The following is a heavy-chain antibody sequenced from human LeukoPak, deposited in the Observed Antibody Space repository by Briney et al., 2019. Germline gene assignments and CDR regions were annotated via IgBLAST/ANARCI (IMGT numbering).Heavy chain of an antibody. D-gene: IGHD5-12*01. J-gene: IGHJ4*02. Sequence: GGSLRLSCAASGFTFSSYSMNWVRQAPGKGLEWVSSISSSSSYIYYADSVKGRSTISRDNAKNSLYLQMNSLRAEDTAVYYCASDIVATIGDYWGQGTLVTVSS. CDR2: ISSSSSYI. V-gene: IGHV3-21*01. CDR1: GFTFSSYS. CDR3: ASDIVATIGDY.